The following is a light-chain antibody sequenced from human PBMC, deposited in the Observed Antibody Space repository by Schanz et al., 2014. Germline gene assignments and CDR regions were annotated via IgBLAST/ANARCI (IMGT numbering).Light chain of an antibody. V-gene: IGKV3-15*01. Sequence: EIVMTQSPATLSVSPGETATLSCRASQSVSTKLAWYQQKFGQAPRLLIYGVSIRATGIPARFSGSGSGTEFTLTISSLQSEDFAVYYCQQYGNSPLGTFGQGTEVEIK. CDR1: QSVSTK. CDR3: QQYGNSPLGT. J-gene: IGKJ1*01. CDR2: GVS.